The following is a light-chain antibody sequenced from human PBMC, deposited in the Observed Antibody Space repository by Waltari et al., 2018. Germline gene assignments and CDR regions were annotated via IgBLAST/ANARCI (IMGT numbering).Light chain of an antibody. V-gene: IGLV2-11*01. CDR1: THQLCRYYY. Sequence: SALTQPRSVSGSPGPSFTISCNGTTHQLCRYYYVSWYQQHPGKAPKLIILDVTKRPSGVPDRLSGSRSGNTASLTISGLRAEDEAEYYCCSYAGSYTWVFGGGTKLTVV. CDR3: CSYAGSYTWV. CDR2: DVT. J-gene: IGLJ3*02.